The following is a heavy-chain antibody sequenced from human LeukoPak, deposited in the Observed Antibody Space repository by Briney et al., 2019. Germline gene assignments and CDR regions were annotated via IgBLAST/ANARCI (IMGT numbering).Heavy chain of an antibody. V-gene: IGHV5-51*01. CDR1: GYTFTSYW. D-gene: IGHD1-26*01. CDR3: ARQAPRYSGTYYAFDL. J-gene: IGHJ3*01. CDR2: VYPSDSDT. Sequence: GESLKISCKAPGYTFTSYWIGWVRQMPGKGLEWMGIVYPSDSDTRYSPSFQGQVTISADKSISTAYLQWSSLKAADTAMYYCARQAPRYSGTYYAFDLWGQGTMVTVSS.